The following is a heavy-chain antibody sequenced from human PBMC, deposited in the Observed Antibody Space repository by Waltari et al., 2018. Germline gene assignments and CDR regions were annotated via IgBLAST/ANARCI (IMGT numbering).Heavy chain of an antibody. CDR2: IHYSGRP. CDR1: GGSISSYY. V-gene: IGHV4-59*01. D-gene: IGHD3-3*01. CDR3: ARGITIFGVVTHYYYYMDV. Sequence: QVQLQESGPGLVKPSETLSLTCTVSGGSISSYYWSWIRQPPGKGLEWIVYIHYSGRPNYNPALKSPVTISVDTSKNQFSLKLSSVTAADTAVYYCARGITIFGVVTHYYYYMDVWGKGTTVTVSS. J-gene: IGHJ6*03.